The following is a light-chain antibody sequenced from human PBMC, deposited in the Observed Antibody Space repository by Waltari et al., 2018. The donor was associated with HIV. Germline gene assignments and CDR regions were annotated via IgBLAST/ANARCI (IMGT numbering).Light chain of an antibody. CDR2: STN. V-gene: IGLV1-44*01. CDR1: SSNIGSNG. Sequence: QSVLTQSPSASGTPGQRVTISCSGGSSNIGSNGVDWYQQFPGTAPKLLIYSTNQRPSGVPDRFSGSKSGTSASLAISGLQSEDEATYYCATLDDSLNGPIFGGGTRLTVL. CDR3: ATLDDSLNGPI. J-gene: IGLJ2*01.